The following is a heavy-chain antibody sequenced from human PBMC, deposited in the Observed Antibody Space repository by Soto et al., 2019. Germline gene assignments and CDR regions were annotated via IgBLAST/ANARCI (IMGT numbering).Heavy chain of an antibody. CDR1: GYTFTSYD. V-gene: IGHV1-8*01. D-gene: IGHD3-3*01. CDR3: ARYPHFDFWRVRWVAFDI. J-gene: IGHJ3*02. Sequence: QVQLVQSGAEVKKPGASVKVSCKASGYTFTSYDIIWVRQATGQGLEWMGWMNPNSGNTGYAQKFQGKVTITRNTSIITAYIELSSLRSEDTAVYYCARYPHFDFWRVRWVAFDIWGQGTIVTVSS. CDR2: MNPNSGNT.